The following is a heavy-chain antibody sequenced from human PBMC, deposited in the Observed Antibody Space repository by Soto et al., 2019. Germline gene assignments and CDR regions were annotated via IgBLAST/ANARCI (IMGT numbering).Heavy chain of an antibody. CDR1: GFTFGNYW. CDR2: ISDYGRI. V-gene: IGHV3-74*01. Sequence: GGSLRLSCAASGFTFGNYWMHWVRQAPGKGLVWVSRISDYGRINYADSVKDRFIISRDDARSELYLQLNDLRVEDTATYYCARGGLEPFDHWGQGALVTVS. CDR3: ARGGLEPFDH. J-gene: IGHJ4*02. D-gene: IGHD1-1*01.